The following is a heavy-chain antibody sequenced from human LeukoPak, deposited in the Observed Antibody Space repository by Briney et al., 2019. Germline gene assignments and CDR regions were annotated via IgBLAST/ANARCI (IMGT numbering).Heavy chain of an antibody. CDR1: GYSISSGYY. J-gene: IGHJ3*02. CDR2: IYHSGST. D-gene: IGHD1-26*01. Sequence: PSETLSLTCTVSGYSISSGYYWGWIRQPPGKGLEWIGSIYHSGSTYYNPSLKSRVTISVDTSKNQFSLKLSSVTAADTAVYYCARVAGSGSSIGAFDIWGQGTMVTVSS. V-gene: IGHV4-38-2*02. CDR3: ARVAGSGSSIGAFDI.